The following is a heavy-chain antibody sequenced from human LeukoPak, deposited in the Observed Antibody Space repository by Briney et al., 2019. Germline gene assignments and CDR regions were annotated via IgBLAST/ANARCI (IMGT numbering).Heavy chain of an antibody. CDR2: IYYSGST. Sequence: TPSETLSLTCTVSGGSISSYYWSWIRQPPGKGLEWIGYIYYSGSTNYNPSLKSRVTISVDTSKNQFSLKLSSVTAADTAVYYCARVGYCSSTICYSEDYYYYMDVWGKGTTVTVSS. D-gene: IGHD2-2*01. V-gene: IGHV4-59*01. J-gene: IGHJ6*03. CDR1: GGSISSYY. CDR3: ARVGYCSSTICYSEDYYYYMDV.